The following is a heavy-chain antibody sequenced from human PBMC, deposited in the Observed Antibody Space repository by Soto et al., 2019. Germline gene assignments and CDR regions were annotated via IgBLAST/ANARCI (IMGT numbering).Heavy chain of an antibody. D-gene: IGHD3-22*01. CDR2: INPNSGGT. Sequence: ASVKVSCKASGYTFTGYYMHWVRQAPGQGLEWMGWINPNSGGTNYAQKFQGRVTMTRDTSISTAYMELNRLRSDDTAVYYCARVHEQYYYDSSGPFDYWGQGTLVTVSS. CDR3: ARVHEQYYYDSSGPFDY. V-gene: IGHV1-2*02. CDR1: GYTFTGYY. J-gene: IGHJ4*02.